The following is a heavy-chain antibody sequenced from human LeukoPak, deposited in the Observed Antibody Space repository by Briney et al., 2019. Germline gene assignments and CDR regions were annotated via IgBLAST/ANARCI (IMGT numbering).Heavy chain of an antibody. CDR1: GFTFSSYD. Sequence: GGSLRLSCAASGFTFSSYDMHWVRQAIGKGLEWVSGIGTAGDTYYPGSVKGRFTISRDNAKNSLYLQMNSLRAEDTAVYYCARDQEVLPLYYFDYWGQGTLVTVSS. CDR2: IGTAGDT. V-gene: IGHV3-13*01. CDR3: ARDQEVLPLYYFDY. J-gene: IGHJ4*02. D-gene: IGHD3-16*02.